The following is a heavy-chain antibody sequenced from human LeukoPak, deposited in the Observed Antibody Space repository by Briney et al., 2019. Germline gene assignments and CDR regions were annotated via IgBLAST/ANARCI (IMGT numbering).Heavy chain of an antibody. CDR3: ARALYADSGWYFAL. CDR2: ISGSGRAA. J-gene: IGHJ2*01. D-gene: IGHD2-8*01. CDR1: GFAFVDYA. Sequence: AGGSLRLSCVASGFAFVDYAIAWVRQAPGKGPAWVSGISGSGRAAYYADSVRGRFTISRDNSKNTVYLQMNSLRADDTSVYYCARALYADSGWYFALWGRGTLVTVSP. V-gene: IGHV3-23*01.